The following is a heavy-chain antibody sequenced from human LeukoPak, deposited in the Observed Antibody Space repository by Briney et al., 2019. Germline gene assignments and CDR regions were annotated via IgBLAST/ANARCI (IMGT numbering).Heavy chain of an antibody. CDR3: ARDRYFDSSYGMDV. Sequence: PGRSLRLSCAASGLTFSNYGMHWVRQAPGKGLEWVALIGYDGSNKYYPDSLKGRFTISRDNSKNTLYLQMNSLRAEDTAVYYCARDRYFDSSYGMDVWGKGTTVTVSS. CDR2: IGYDGSNK. CDR1: GLTFSNYG. J-gene: IGHJ6*04. V-gene: IGHV3-33*01. D-gene: IGHD3-9*01.